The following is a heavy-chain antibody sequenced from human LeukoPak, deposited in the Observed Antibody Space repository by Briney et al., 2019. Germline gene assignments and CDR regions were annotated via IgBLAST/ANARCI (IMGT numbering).Heavy chain of an antibody. CDR3: ARAKFSAYTGNPGARKSSYDMDV. J-gene: IGHJ6*03. D-gene: IGHD1-26*01. Sequence: PGRSLRLSCAASGFTFDDYAMHWVRQAPGKDLEWVSGISWSSGRIGHADSVKGRFTISRDNAKNSLYLQMNSLRAEDTAVYYCARAKFSAYTGNPGARKSSYDMDVWGKGTTVTVSS. CDR2: ISWSSGRI. V-gene: IGHV3-9*01. CDR1: GFTFDDYA.